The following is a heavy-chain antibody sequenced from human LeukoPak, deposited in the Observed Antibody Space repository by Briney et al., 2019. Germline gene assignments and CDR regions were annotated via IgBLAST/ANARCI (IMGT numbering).Heavy chain of an antibody. CDR3: ARSPDYSSDWYWDWYFDL. D-gene: IGHD6-19*01. V-gene: IGHV1-69*05. CDR1: GGTFSSYA. J-gene: IGHJ2*01. Sequence: SVKVSCKASGGTFSSYAISWVRQAPGQGLEWMGGIIPIFGTANYAQKFQGRVTITTDESTSTAYMELSSLRSEDTAVYYCARSPDYSSDWYWDWYFDLWGRGTLVTVSS. CDR2: IIPIFGTA.